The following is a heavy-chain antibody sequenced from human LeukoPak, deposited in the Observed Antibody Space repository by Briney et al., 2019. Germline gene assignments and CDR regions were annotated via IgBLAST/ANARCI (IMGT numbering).Heavy chain of an antibody. Sequence: KPGESLKISCKGSGYSFTSYWIGWVRQMPGKGLGWMGIIYPGDSDTRYSPSFQGQVTISADKSISTAYLQWSSLKASDTAMYYCARHPYCGGDCGDNWFDPWGQGTLVTVSS. CDR3: ARHPYCGGDCGDNWFDP. CDR2: IYPGDSDT. V-gene: IGHV5-51*01. CDR1: GYSFTSYW. J-gene: IGHJ5*02. D-gene: IGHD2-21*02.